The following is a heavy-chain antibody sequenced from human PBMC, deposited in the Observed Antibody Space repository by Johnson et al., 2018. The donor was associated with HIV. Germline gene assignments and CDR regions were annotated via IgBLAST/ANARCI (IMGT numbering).Heavy chain of an antibody. CDR3: AREAQTHAFDI. D-gene: IGHD4-23*01. J-gene: IGHJ3*02. V-gene: IGHV3-13*01. CDR2: INTAGDT. CDR1: GFTFSNSD. Sequence: VQLVESGGGVVQPGGSLRLSCAASGFTFSNSDMHWVRQATGRGLEWVSTINTAGDTYYPGSVKGRFTISRENAKNSLYLQMNSLRAGDTAVYYCAREAQTHAFDIWGQGTMVTVSS.